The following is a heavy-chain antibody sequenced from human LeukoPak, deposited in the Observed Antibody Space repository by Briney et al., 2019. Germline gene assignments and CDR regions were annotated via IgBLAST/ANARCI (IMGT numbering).Heavy chain of an antibody. CDR1: GFTFSSYS. J-gene: IGHJ5*02. CDR3: ASGIAVAGTSWFDP. CDR2: ISSSSSYI. Sequence: GGSLRLSCAASGFTFSSYSMNWVRQAPGKGLEWVSSISSSSSYIYYADSVKGRFTISRDNAKNSLYLQMNSLRAEDTAVYYCASGIAVAGTSWFDPWGQGTLVTVSS. V-gene: IGHV3-21*01. D-gene: IGHD6-19*01.